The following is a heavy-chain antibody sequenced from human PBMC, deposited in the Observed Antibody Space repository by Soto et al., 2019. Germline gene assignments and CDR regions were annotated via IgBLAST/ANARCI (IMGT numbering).Heavy chain of an antibody. CDR1: GGSISSGGYS. V-gene: IGHV4-30-2*01. D-gene: IGHD1-26*01. Sequence: QLQLQESGSGLVKPSQTLSLTCAVSGGSISSGGYSWSWIRQPPGKGLEWIGYIYHSGSTYYNPSLQRRVPISVDRSKNQFSLKLSSVTAADTAVYYCARSARGRGDYFDYWGQGTLVTVSS. CDR2: IYHSGST. J-gene: IGHJ4*02. CDR3: ARSARGRGDYFDY.